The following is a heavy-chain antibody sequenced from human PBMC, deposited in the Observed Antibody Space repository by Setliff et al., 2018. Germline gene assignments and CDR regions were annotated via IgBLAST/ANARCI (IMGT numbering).Heavy chain of an antibody. CDR2: FYTSGTT. J-gene: IGHJ4*02. Sequence: PSETLSLTCTVSGGSISSGSYYWTWIRQPAGKGLEWIGHFYTSGTTNYSPSLVGRTTIPVDASKNQFSLRLTSVTAADTAVYYCARFIAVSGLDYWGQGTLVTVSS. CDR3: ARFIAVSGLDY. CDR1: GGSISSGSYY. V-gene: IGHV4-61*09. D-gene: IGHD6-19*01.